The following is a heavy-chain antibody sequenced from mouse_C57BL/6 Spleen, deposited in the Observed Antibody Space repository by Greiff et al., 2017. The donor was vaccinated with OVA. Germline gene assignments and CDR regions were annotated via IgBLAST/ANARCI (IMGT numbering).Heavy chain of an antibody. J-gene: IGHJ2*01. Sequence: EVNVVESEGGLVQPGSSMKLSCTASGFTFSDYYMAWVRQVPEKGLEWVANINYDGSSTYYLDSLKSRFIISRDNAKNILYLQMSSLKSEDTATYYCARYRDYFDYWGQGTTLTVSS. D-gene: IGHD2-14*01. CDR3: ARYRDYFDY. CDR2: INYDGSST. V-gene: IGHV5-16*01. CDR1: GFTFSDYY.